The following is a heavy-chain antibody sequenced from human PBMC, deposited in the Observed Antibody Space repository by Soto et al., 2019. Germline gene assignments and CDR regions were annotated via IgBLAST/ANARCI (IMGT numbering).Heavy chain of an antibody. D-gene: IGHD3-10*01. V-gene: IGHV3-33*01. CDR2: IWYDGSNK. Sequence: QVQLVESGGGVVQPARSLRLSCAASGFTFSSYGMHWVRQAPGKGLEWVAVIWYDGSNKYYADSVKGRFTISRDNSKNTLYLQMNSLRAEDKAVYYCARRGNSNYYYYYMDVWGKGTTVTVSS. J-gene: IGHJ6*03. CDR1: GFTFSSYG. CDR3: ARRGNSNYYYYYMDV.